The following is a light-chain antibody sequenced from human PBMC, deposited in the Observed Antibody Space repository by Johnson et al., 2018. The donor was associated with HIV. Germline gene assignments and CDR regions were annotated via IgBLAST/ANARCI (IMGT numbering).Light chain of an antibody. Sequence: QSVLTQPPSVSAAPGQKVTISCSESSSNIGNNYVSWYQQLPGTAPKLLIYENNKRPSGIPDRFSGSKSGTSATLGITVLQTGDEADYYCGTWDSSLSAFYVFGTGTKVTVL. CDR1: SSNIGNNY. J-gene: IGLJ1*01. CDR2: ENN. CDR3: GTWDSSLSAFYV. V-gene: IGLV1-51*02.